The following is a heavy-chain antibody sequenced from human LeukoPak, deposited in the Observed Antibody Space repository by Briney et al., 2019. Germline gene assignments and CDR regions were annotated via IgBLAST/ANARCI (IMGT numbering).Heavy chain of an antibody. Sequence: ASVKVSCKASGYTFTSYEINWVRQATGQGLEWMGWMSPNSGNTGYAQRFQGRVTMTRNTSISTAYMELSSLRSEDTAMYYCARARWSPTPFDPWGQGTLVTVSS. CDR2: MSPNSGNT. CDR1: GYTFTSYE. J-gene: IGHJ5*02. CDR3: ARARWSPTPFDP. D-gene: IGHD1-1*01. V-gene: IGHV1-8*01.